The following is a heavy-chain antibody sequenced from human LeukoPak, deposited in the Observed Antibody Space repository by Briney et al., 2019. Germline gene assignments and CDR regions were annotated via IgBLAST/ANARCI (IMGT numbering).Heavy chain of an antibody. CDR2: ISSDGNNK. CDR3: GRDDVLVWFGESLRDHYYYGMVV. J-gene: IGHJ6*01. CDR1: GFIFTTYA. Sequence: GGPLRLSCAASGFIFTTYAMRGGRQAPGKGVGWVAVISSDGNNKYFADSLKGRSTISRNNSRTTLYMQMNLMRSEARAVYYVGRDDVLVWFGESLRDHYYYGMVVRRQGTTV. V-gene: IGHV3-30*04. D-gene: IGHD3-10*01.